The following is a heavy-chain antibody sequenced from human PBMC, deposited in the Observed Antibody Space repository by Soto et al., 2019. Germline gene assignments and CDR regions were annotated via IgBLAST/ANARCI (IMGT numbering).Heavy chain of an antibody. CDR1: GFTVSSNY. J-gene: IGHJ1*01. D-gene: IGHD4-17*01. V-gene: IGHV3-66*01. CDR2: IYSGGST. CDR3: ARDFVHGDHPEYFQH. Sequence: EVQLVESGGGLVQPGGSLRLSCAASGFTVSSNYMSWVRQAPGKGLEWVSVIYSGGSTYYADSVKGRFTISRDNSKTTLYLQMNSLRDEDTAVYYCARDFVHGDHPEYFQHWGQGTLVTVSS.